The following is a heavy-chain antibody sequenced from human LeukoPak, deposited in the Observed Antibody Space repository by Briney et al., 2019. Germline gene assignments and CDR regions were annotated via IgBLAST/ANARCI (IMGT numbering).Heavy chain of an antibody. V-gene: IGHV3-23*01. CDR3: ARDHYGSGSLYPY. J-gene: IGHJ4*02. CDR1: GFTFSSYA. Sequence: GGSLRLSCAASGFTFSSYAMSWVRQAPGKGLEWVSAISGSGGSTYYADSVKGRFTISRDNSKNTLYLQMNSLRAEDTAVYYCARDHYGSGSLYPYWGQGTLVTVSS. D-gene: IGHD3-10*01. CDR2: ISGSGGST.